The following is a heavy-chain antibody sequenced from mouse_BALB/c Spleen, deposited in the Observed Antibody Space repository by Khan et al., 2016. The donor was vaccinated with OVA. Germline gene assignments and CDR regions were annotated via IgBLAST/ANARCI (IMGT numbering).Heavy chain of an antibody. CDR3: AGKDYYGYAVDY. CDR2: ISYSGNT. D-gene: IGHD1-1*01. CDR1: GYTFTTYYV. Sequence: VQLKESGPDLVKPSQSLTLSCTATGYTFTTYYVWDLIRQSPENKLELIGFISYSGNTSYNPSFKSRISITLDTSTNPSYLQFNYLTSEDTAAYYCAGKDYYGYAVDYWGQGTSVTVSS. V-gene: IGHV3-2*02. J-gene: IGHJ4*01.